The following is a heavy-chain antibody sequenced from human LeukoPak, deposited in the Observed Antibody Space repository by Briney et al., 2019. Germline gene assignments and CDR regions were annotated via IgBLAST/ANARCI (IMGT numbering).Heavy chain of an antibody. CDR1: GFSFRNYV. Sequence: PGGSLRLSCLGSGFSFRNYVMNWVRQAPGKGLEWLATIYGSGVSISYADSVKGRFTISRDNSNNTLYLQMNSLRAEDTAIYYCAKDLGWELPAEAFWGQGTQVTVSA. D-gene: IGHD1-26*01. CDR2: IYGSGVSI. V-gene: IGHV3-23*01. CDR3: AKDLGWELPAEAF. J-gene: IGHJ1*01.